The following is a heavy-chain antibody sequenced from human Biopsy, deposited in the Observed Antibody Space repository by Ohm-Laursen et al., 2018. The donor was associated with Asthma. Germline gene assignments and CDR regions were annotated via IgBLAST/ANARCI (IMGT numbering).Heavy chain of an antibody. V-gene: IGHV7-4-1*02. J-gene: IGHJ4*02. Sequence: GASVKVSCKASGYTVTRYAINRVRQAPGQGLEWMGWINTNTGNPTYAQGFTGRFVFSLDTSVNTAHLQISSLKAEDTAVYYCARMISYYHEMRAPFFDYWGQGTLVTVSS. D-gene: IGHD3-22*01. CDR3: ARMISYYHEMRAPFFDY. CDR2: INTNTGNP. CDR1: GYTVTRYA.